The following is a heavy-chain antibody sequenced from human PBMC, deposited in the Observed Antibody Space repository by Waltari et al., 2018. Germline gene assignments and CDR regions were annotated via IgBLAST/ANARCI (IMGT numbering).Heavy chain of an antibody. J-gene: IGHJ3*02. Sequence: QVQLQQWGAGLLKPSETLSLTCAVYGGSFSGYYWSWIRQPPGKGREGIGEINHSGSTNYNPSLKSLVTISVDTSKNQFSLKLSSVTAADTAVYYCARGYTSLYYYDSSGYYYDAFDIWGQGTMVTVSS. CDR2: INHSGST. CDR1: GGSFSGYY. V-gene: IGHV4-34*01. CDR3: ARGYTSLYYYDSSGYYYDAFDI. D-gene: IGHD3-22*01.